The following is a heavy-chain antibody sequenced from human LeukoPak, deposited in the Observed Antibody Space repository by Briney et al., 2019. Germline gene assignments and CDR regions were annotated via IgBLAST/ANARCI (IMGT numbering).Heavy chain of an antibody. CDR1: GFTFSSYG. CDR2: ISDSGGST. J-gene: IGHJ1*01. CDR3: AKDFGIAVADTFQF. D-gene: IGHD6-19*01. V-gene: IGHV3-23*01. Sequence: PGGSRRLSCVASGFTFSSYGMSWVRQAPGKGLEWVSAISDSGGSTEYADSVKGRFTISRDNSKNTLYLQMNNLRVDDTATYYCAKDFGIAVADTFQFWGQGTLVTVS.